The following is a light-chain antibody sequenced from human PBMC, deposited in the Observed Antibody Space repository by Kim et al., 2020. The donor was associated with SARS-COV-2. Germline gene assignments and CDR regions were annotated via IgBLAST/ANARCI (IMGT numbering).Light chain of an antibody. Sequence: AVKLTCALRRGNSSYAIAWHQQQPEKGPRYLMKLNSDGSHSKGDGIPDRFSGSSSGAERYLTISSLQSEDEADYYCQTWGTGMGVFGGGTQLTVL. V-gene: IGLV4-69*01. CDR1: RGNSSYA. CDR3: QTWGTGMGV. CDR2: LNSDGSH. J-gene: IGLJ3*02.